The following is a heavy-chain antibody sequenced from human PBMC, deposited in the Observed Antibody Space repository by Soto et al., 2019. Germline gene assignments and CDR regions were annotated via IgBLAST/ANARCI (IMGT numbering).Heavy chain of an antibody. CDR1: GGTFSSYA. V-gene: IGHV1-69*01. CDR3: ARRLPGYCSGGSCSSYYYYGMDV. J-gene: IGHJ6*02. D-gene: IGHD2-15*01. Sequence: QVQLVQSGAEVKKPGSSVKVSCKASGGTFSSYAISWVRQAPGQGLEWMGGIIPIFGTANYAQKFQGRVTITADESTSTAYMELSSLRSEDTAGYYCARRLPGYCSGGSCSSYYYYGMDVWGQGTTVTVSS. CDR2: IIPIFGTA.